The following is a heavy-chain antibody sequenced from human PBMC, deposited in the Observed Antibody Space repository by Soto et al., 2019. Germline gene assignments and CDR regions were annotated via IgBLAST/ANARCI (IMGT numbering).Heavy chain of an antibody. CDR1: GGSFSGYD. J-gene: IGHJ6*02. Sequence: PSETLSLTCAVYGGSFSGYDWSWIGQPPGKGLEGIGEINHSGSTKYNPSLKRRVTISVDTAKKQLSLKLSSLTAADTAVYYCARYKSSVGARLYYGMYVWGQGTTVTASS. CDR2: INHSGST. CDR3: ARYKSSVGARLYYGMYV. V-gene: IGHV4-34*01. D-gene: IGHD1-26*01.